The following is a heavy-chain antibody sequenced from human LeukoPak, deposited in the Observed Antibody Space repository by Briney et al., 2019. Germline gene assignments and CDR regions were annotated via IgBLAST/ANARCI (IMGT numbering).Heavy chain of an antibody. CDR3: ARWSDYYDSGIDY. Sequence: SETLSLTCTVSGGSISSSSYYWGWIRQPPGKGLEWIGSIYYSGSTYYNPSLKSRVTISVDTSKNQFSLKLSSVTAADTAVDYGARWSDYYDSGIDYWGQGTLVTVSS. D-gene: IGHD3-22*01. CDR2: IYYSGST. V-gene: IGHV4-39*01. J-gene: IGHJ4*02. CDR1: GGSISSSSYY.